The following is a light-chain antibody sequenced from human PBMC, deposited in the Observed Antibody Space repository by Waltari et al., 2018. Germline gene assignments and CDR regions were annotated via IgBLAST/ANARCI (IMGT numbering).Light chain of an antibody. CDR2: DIN. J-gene: IGLJ2*01. Sequence: QSALTQPRSVSGSPGQSVTISCTGTRNDIGSNNFVSWYQYHPGKVPKLMIHDINERPSGVPDRFSGSKSGNTASLTISGLHADDEADYYCCSYAGSYTLFGGGTKLTVL. V-gene: IGLV2-11*01. CDR1: RNDIGSNNF. CDR3: CSYAGSYTL.